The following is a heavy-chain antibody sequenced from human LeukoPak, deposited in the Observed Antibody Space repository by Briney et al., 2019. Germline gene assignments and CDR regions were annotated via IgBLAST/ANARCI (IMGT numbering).Heavy chain of an antibody. V-gene: IGHV3-21*01. CDR2: ISSSSSYI. CDR1: GFTFSSYS. Sequence: GGSLRLSCAASGFTFSSYSMNWVRQAPGKGLEWVSSISSSSSYIYYGDSVKGRFTISRDNAKNSLYLQMNSLRAEDTAVYYCARAIDSGYGANYYYYYYGMDVWGQGTTVTVSS. D-gene: IGHD5-12*01. CDR3: ARAIDSGYGANYYYYYYGMDV. J-gene: IGHJ6*02.